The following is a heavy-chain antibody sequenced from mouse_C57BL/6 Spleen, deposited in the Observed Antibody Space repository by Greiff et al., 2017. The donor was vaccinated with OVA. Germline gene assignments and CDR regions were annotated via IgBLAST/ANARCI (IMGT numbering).Heavy chain of an antibody. V-gene: IGHV1-18*01. Sequence: VQLKESGPELVKPGASVKIPCKASGYTFTDYNMDWVKQSHGKSLEWIGDINPNNGGTIYNQKFKGKATLTVDKSSSTAYMELRSLTSEDTAVYYCARWIYYDYDVYFDVWGTGTTVTVSS. D-gene: IGHD2-4*01. CDR1: GYTFTDYN. CDR3: ARWIYYDYDVYFDV. CDR2: INPNNGGT. J-gene: IGHJ1*03.